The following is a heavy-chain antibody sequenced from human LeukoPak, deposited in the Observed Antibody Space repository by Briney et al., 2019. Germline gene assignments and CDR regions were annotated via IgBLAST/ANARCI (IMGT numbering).Heavy chain of an antibody. CDR2: IYYSGST. J-gene: IGHJ4*02. CDR1: GGSISSSSYY. CDR3: ARHQAPYSGSYFASEIDY. Sequence: SETLSLTCTVSGGSISSSSYYWGWIRQPPGKGLEWIGSIYYSGSTYHNPSLKSRVTISVDTSKNQFSLKLSSVTAADTAVYYCARHQAPYSGSYFASEIDYWGQGTLVTVSS. D-gene: IGHD1-26*01. V-gene: IGHV4-39*01.